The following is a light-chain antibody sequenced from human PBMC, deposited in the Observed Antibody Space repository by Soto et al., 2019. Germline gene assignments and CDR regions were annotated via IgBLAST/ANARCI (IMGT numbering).Light chain of an antibody. V-gene: IGLV2-23*01. CDR2: EAT. J-gene: IGLJ3*02. CDR1: SSDIGTYNL. Sequence: QSALTQPASVSGSPGQSITISCTGTSSDIGTYNLVSWYQHHPGNAPKLMIYEATKRPSGVSSRFSGSKSGNTASLTISGLQTEDEADYYCCSYAGGSTLVFGGGTQQTVL. CDR3: CSYAGGSTLV.